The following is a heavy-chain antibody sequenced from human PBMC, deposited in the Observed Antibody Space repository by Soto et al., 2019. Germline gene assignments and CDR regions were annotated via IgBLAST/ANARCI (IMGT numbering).Heavy chain of an antibody. Sequence: EVQVLESGGGLAQPGGSLRLSCAASGFISSSYAMNWVRQAPGKGLEWVSAISASATSNTYYADSVKGRFTISRDNSKNTLYLQLNSLRVEDTAVYYCAKGGTVVRGVTLDYWGQGTLVSVSS. CDR1: GFISSSYA. D-gene: IGHD3-10*01. CDR3: AKGGTVVRGVTLDY. CDR2: ISASATSNT. J-gene: IGHJ4*02. V-gene: IGHV3-23*01.